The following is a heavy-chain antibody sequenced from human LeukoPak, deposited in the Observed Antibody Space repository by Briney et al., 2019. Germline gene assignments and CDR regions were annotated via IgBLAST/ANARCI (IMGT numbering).Heavy chain of an antibody. J-gene: IGHJ5*02. CDR1: GGSISSYY. CDR3: AKQQLISKWFDP. Sequence: SETLSLTCTVSGGSISSYYWSWIRQPAGKGLEWIGRIYTSGSTNYNPPLKSRVTMSVDTSKNQFSLKLSSVTAADTAVYYCAKQQLISKWFDPWGQGTLVTVSS. CDR2: IYTSGST. V-gene: IGHV4-4*07. D-gene: IGHD6-13*01.